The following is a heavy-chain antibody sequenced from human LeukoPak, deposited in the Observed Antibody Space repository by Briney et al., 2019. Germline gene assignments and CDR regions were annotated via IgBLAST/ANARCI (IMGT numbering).Heavy chain of an antibody. J-gene: IGHJ4*02. CDR2: IIPIFGTA. Sequence: SVKVSCKASGGTFSSYAISWVRQAPGQGLEWMGGIIPIFGTANYAQKFQGRVTITADEPTSTAYMGLSSLRSEDTAVYYCAREGVGELSFDYWGQGTLVTVSS. V-gene: IGHV1-69*01. D-gene: IGHD3-16*01. CDR3: AREGVGELSFDY. CDR1: GGTFSSYA.